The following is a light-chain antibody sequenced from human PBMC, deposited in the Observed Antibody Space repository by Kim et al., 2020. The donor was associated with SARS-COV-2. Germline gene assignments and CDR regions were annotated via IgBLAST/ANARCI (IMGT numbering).Light chain of an antibody. CDR2: GAS. J-gene: IGKJ1*01. CDR1: QSVSNN. CDR3: QQYNNWPLT. V-gene: IGKV3-15*01. Sequence: VSPGERATLSCRASQSVSNNLAWYQQKPGQPPRLLIYGASTRATGIPARFSGSGSGTEFTLTISSLESEDFAVYYCQQYNNWPLTFGEGTKVDIK.